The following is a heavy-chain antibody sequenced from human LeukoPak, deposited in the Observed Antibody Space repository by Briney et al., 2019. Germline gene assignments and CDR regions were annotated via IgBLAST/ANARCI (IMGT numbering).Heavy chain of an antibody. CDR1: GGSFSGYY. J-gene: IGHJ3*02. V-gene: IGHV4-34*01. Sequence: SETLSLTCAVYGGSFSGYYWSWIRQPPGKGLEWIGEINHSGSTNYNPSLESRVTISVDTSKNQFSLKLSSVTAADTAVYYCAREGYSYARAFDIWGQGTMVTVSS. D-gene: IGHD5-18*01. CDR3: AREGYSYARAFDI. CDR2: INHSGST.